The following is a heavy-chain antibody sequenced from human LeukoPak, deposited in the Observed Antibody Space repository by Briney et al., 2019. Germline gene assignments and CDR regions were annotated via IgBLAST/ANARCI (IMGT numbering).Heavy chain of an antibody. CDR1: GFTFDNYG. V-gene: IGHV3-43D*03. Sequence: GGSLRLSCAASGFTFDNYGMNWVRQAPGKGLEWVSLISWDGGSTYYADSVKGRFIISRDNSKNSLYLQMNSLRAEDTAFYYCVRGVIIDNYYYYMDVWGKGTTVTVSS. CDR3: VRGVIIDNYYYYMDV. D-gene: IGHD3-10*01. J-gene: IGHJ6*03. CDR2: ISWDGGST.